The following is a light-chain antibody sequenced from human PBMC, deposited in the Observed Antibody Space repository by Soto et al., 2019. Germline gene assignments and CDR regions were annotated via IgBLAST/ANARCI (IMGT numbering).Light chain of an antibody. CDR1: QSISSW. J-gene: IGKJ1*01. CDR3: QQYNSFWT. Sequence: DIQMTQSPSTLSASVGDRVTITCRAIQSISSWLAWYQQKPGKAPRLLIYDASYLERGVPSRFSGSGSGTEFTLTISDLQPDDLATYYCQQYNSFWTFGQGTKVEI. V-gene: IGKV1-5*01. CDR2: DAS.